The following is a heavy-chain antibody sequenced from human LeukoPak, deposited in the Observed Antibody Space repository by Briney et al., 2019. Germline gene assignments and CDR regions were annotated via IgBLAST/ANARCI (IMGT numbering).Heavy chain of an antibody. CDR3: ARDDALVATGSFDY. Sequence: PSVKVSFKASGYTFTSYGINWVRQAPGQGLEWMGWISAYNGNTNYAQKLQGRVTMTTDTSTSTAYMELRSLRSDDTAVYYCARDDALVATGSFDYWGRGTLVTVSS. J-gene: IGHJ2*01. V-gene: IGHV1-18*01. D-gene: IGHD5-12*01. CDR1: GYTFTSYG. CDR2: ISAYNGNT.